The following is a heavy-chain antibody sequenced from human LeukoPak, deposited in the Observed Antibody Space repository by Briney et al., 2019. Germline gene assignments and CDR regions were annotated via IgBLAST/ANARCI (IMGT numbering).Heavy chain of an antibody. Sequence: PSETLSLTCAVYGGSFSGYSWSWIRQPPGKGLEWSGEINHSGSTNYNPSPKSRVTISVDTPKNQFSLKRSSLSAPDTPLYFCARGPQHTSDFCSGLNWFDPWGQGTLVTVSS. D-gene: IGHD3-3*01. CDR1: GGSFSGYS. CDR3: ARGPQHTSDFCSGLNWFDP. CDR2: INHSGST. J-gene: IGHJ5*02. V-gene: IGHV4-34*01.